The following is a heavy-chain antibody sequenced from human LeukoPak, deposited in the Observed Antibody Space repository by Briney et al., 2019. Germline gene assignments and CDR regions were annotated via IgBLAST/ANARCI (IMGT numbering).Heavy chain of an antibody. V-gene: IGHV3-48*03. CDR1: GFTFSSYE. J-gene: IGHJ4*02. CDR3: ARSPKYSGSPADFDY. Sequence: PGESLRLSCAASGFTFSSYEMNWVRQAPGKGMEWVSYISSSGSTIYYADSVKGRFTISRDNAKNSLYLQMNSLRAEDTAVYYCARSPKYSGSPADFDYWGQGTLVTVSS. D-gene: IGHD1-26*01. CDR2: ISSSGSTI.